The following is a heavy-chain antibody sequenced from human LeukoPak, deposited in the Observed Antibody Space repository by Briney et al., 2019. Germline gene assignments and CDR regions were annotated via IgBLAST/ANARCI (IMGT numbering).Heavy chain of an antibody. V-gene: IGHV3-66*01. D-gene: IGHD3-10*01. J-gene: IGHJ3*02. Sequence: GGSLRLSCAASGFTVSSNYMSWVRQAPGKGLEWVSVIYSGGSTYYADSVKGRFTISRDNSKNTLYLQMNSLRAEDTAVYYCARDGGRAGSAIYDAFDTWGQGTMVTVSS. CDR3: ARDGGRAGSAIYDAFDT. CDR2: IYSGGST. CDR1: GFTVSSNY.